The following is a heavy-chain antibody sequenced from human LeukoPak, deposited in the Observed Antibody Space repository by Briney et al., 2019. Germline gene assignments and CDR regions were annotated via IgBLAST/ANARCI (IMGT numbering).Heavy chain of an antibody. Sequence: GGSLRLSCAASGFTVSSNYMSWVRQAPGKGLEWVSVIYSGGSTYYTDSVKGRFTISRDNSKNTLYLQMNSLRAEDTAVYYCAKIPAYQLPRWYFDYWGQGTLVTVSS. V-gene: IGHV3-66*01. J-gene: IGHJ4*02. D-gene: IGHD2-2*01. CDR1: GFTVSSNY. CDR2: IYSGGST. CDR3: AKIPAYQLPRWYFDY.